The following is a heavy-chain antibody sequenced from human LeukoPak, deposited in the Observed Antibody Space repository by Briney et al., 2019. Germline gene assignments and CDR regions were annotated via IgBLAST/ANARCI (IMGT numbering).Heavy chain of an antibody. CDR1: GYTFTGYY. V-gene: IGHV1-2*02. J-gene: IGHJ4*02. Sequence: ASVKISCRASGYTFTGYYIHWVRQAPGQGLEWMGWINPNSGGTNYAQHFLGRVAMIRDTSITTVYMELSSLRSNDTAVYYCARETMYRSGWYHHWGQGTLVTVSS. CDR3: ARETMYRSGWYHH. CDR2: INPNSGGT. D-gene: IGHD6-19*01.